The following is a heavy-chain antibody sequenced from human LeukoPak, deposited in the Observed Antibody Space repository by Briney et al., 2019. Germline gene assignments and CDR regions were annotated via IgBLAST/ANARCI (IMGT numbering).Heavy chain of an antibody. J-gene: IGHJ4*02. D-gene: IGHD3-22*01. CDR1: GYTFTSYG. CDR2: ISAYNGNT. CDR3: ARGSPPRRNYDSSGYYSYYFDY. Sequence: ASVKVSCKASGYTFTSYGISWVRQAPGQGLEWVGWISAYNGNTKYAQKFQGRVTMTTDASTSTVYVELRSLRSDDTAVYYCARGSPPRRNYDSSGYYSYYFDYWGQGTLVTVSS. V-gene: IGHV1-18*01.